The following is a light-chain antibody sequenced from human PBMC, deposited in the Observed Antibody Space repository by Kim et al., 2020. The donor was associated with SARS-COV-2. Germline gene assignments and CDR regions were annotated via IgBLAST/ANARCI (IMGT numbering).Light chain of an antibody. CDR3: QQRTTWPSIS. V-gene: IGKV3-11*01. J-gene: IGKJ5*01. CDR2: DTS. Sequence: SPGERATLSSEASERLTGYLACYQQKPGQAPRLLIYDTSNRATGIPARFSGSGSGTDFTLTISSLEPEDFAVYYCQQRTTWPSISFGQGTRLEIK. CDR1: ERLTGY.